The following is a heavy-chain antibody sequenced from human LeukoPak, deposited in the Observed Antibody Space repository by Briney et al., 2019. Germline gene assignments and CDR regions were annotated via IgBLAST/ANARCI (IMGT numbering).Heavy chain of an antibody. CDR2: IYYSGST. D-gene: IGHD3-16*01. CDR3: ARVIYDYDRPDPFDI. Sequence: SETLSLTCTVSGGSISSYYWSWIRQPPGKGLEWIGYIYYSGSTNYNPSLKSRVTISVDTSKNQFSLKLSSVPAADTAVYYCARVIYDYDRPDPFDIWGQGTMVTVSS. CDR1: GGSISSYY. V-gene: IGHV4-59*01. J-gene: IGHJ3*02.